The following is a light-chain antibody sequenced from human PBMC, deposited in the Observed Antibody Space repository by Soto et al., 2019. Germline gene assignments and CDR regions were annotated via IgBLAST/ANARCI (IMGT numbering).Light chain of an antibody. V-gene: IGLV2-8*02. Sequence: QSVLTQPPSASRSPGQSVTISCTGTSSDVGGYNYVSWYQHHPGKAPKLIIYEVNKRPSGVPDRFSGSQSGNTASLTVSGLQAEDEADYYCSSYAGKGIFGGGTQLTVL. CDR2: EVN. CDR3: SSYAGKGI. CDR1: SSDVGGYNY. J-gene: IGLJ2*01.